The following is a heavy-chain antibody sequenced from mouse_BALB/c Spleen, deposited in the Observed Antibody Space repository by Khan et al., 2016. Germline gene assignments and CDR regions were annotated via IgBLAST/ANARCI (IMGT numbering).Heavy chain of an antibody. D-gene: IGHD1-1*01. V-gene: IGHV3-8*02. CDR1: GDFITSGY. CDR3: SHSGTRDNPLDY. Sequence: EVQLQESGPSLVKPSQTLSLTCSVSGDFITSGYWNWIRKFTGKNLEYMGYISYSGITDYNQSLKSRISITRDTSKNKYYLQLNSVKTEDTATYFFSHSGTRDNPLDYCGHGPSVTVSS. CDR2: ISYSGIT. J-gene: IGHJ2*02.